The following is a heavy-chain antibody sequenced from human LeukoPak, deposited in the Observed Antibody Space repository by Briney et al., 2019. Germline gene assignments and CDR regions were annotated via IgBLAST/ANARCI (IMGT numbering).Heavy chain of an antibody. V-gene: IGHV4-4*07. CDR1: GGSISSYY. D-gene: IGHD5-12*01. CDR3: AREGVATIGNDAFDI. CDR2: IYTSGGT. J-gene: IGHJ3*02. Sequence: SETLSLTCTVSGGSISSYYWSWIRQPAGKGLEWIGRIYTSGGTNYDPSLKSRVTMSVDTSKNQFSLKLSSVTAADTAVYYCAREGVATIGNDAFDIWGQGTMVTVSS.